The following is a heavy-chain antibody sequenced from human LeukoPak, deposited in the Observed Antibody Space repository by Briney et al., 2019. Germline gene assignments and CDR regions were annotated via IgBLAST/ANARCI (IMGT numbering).Heavy chain of an antibody. D-gene: IGHD3-10*02. CDR2: ISSSGSTI. Sequence: GGSLRLSCAAAGFTFSSYEMNWVRQAPGKGLEWVSYISSSGSTIYYADSVKGRFTISRDNAKNSLYLQMNSLRAEDTAVYYCAELGITMIGGVWGKETTVTISS. J-gene: IGHJ6*04. CDR3: AELGITMIGGV. V-gene: IGHV3-48*03. CDR1: GFTFSSYE.